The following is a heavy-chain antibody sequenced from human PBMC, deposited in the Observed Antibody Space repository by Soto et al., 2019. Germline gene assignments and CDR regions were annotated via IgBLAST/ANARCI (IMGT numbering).Heavy chain of an antibody. V-gene: IGHV1-2*02. D-gene: IGHD3-22*01. CDR2: INPNSGGT. CDR1: GYTFTVYY. Sequence: ASVKVSCKASGYTFTVYYMHWVRQAPAQGLEWMGWINPNSGGTNYAQKFQGRVTVTRETSISTAYMELSRLRSDDTAVYYCTTSYDSSGQFDYWGQGTMVTVSS. CDR3: TTSYDSSGQFDY. J-gene: IGHJ4*02.